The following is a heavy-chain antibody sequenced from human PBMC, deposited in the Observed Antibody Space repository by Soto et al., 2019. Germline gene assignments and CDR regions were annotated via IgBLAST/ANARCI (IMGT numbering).Heavy chain of an antibody. CDR2: INPSGGST. CDR1: GYTFTSYY. D-gene: IGHD2-15*01. J-gene: IGHJ6*02. CDR3: ARDTSVVIRRLYGMDV. Sequence: ASVKVSCKASGYTFTSYYLHWVRQAPGQGLEWMGIINPSGGSTTYAQKFQGRVGMTRDTSTSTVYMEVSSLRSEDTAVYYCARDTSVVIRRLYGMDVWG. V-gene: IGHV1-46*01.